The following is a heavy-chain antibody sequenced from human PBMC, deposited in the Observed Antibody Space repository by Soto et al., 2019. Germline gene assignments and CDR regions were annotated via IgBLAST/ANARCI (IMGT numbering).Heavy chain of an antibody. D-gene: IGHD3-22*01. V-gene: IGHV4-61*08. CDR2: VFHSGTS. CDR1: GTSVTYGGFY. J-gene: IGHJ5*02. Sequence: QVQLQESGPGLVEPSETLSLTCTVSGTSVTYGGFYWTWIRQPPGKGLEWIGYVFHSGTSNYNSSLRSRATFSLDTSRTQCSLKLTSVTPADPAVNYGTRNYYERGSSSRAWFDPWGQGTLVTVSS. CDR3: TRNYYERGSSSRAWFDP.